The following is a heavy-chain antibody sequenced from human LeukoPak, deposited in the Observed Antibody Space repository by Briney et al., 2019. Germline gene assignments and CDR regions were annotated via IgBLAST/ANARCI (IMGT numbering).Heavy chain of an antibody. CDR3: ARDATLTYSGSYYYFDY. D-gene: IGHD1-26*01. J-gene: IGHJ4*02. CDR1: GYSFTSYY. V-gene: IGHV1-46*01. Sequence: ASVKVSCKASGYSFTSYYLHWVRQAPGQGLEWLGIINPSGGSTTYAQKFQGRVTMTRDTSTSTEYMELSSLRSEDTAVYYCARDATLTYSGSYYYFDYWGQGTLVTVSP. CDR2: INPSGGST.